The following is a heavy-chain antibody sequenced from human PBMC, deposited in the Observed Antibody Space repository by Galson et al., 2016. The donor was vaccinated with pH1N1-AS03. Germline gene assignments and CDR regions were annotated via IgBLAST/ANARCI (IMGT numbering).Heavy chain of an antibody. V-gene: IGHV4-4*01. CDR2: VHYSGTT. J-gene: IGHJ4*02. D-gene: IGHD3-16*02. CDR3: ASAGYHTPGYHY. CDR1: GGSMTSPDW. Sequence: SLTCAVSGGSMTSPDWWTWVRQPPGKGLEWIGEVHYSGTTSYNPSLNSRVTVSIDKSNNQFSLNLGSVTAADTAVYFCASAGYHTPGYHYWGQGALVTVSS.